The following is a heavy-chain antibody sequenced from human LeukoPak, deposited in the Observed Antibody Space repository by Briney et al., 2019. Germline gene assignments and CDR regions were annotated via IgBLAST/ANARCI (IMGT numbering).Heavy chain of an antibody. D-gene: IGHD3-22*01. CDR1: GYTFTSYD. CDR2: MSPNSGNT. Sequence: ASVKVSCKASGYTFTSYDINWVRQAPGQGLEWMGWMSPNSGNTGYAQKFQGRVTMTRDTSISTAYMELSSLGSEDTAVYYCARMSYYDSSGDNWFDPWGQGTLVTVSS. CDR3: ARMSYYDSSGDNWFDP. V-gene: IGHV1-8*01. J-gene: IGHJ5*02.